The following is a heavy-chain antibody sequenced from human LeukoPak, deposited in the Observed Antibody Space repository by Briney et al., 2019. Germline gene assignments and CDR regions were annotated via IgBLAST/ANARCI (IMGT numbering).Heavy chain of an antibody. Sequence: SETLSLTCTVSGGSISSYYWSWIRQPAGKGLEWIGRIYTSGSTNYNPSLKSRVTISVDTSKNQFSLKLSSVTAADTAVYYCARHPLDSSGWYPWDYWGQGTLVTVSS. D-gene: IGHD6-19*01. CDR3: ARHPLDSSGWYPWDY. V-gene: IGHV4-4*07. J-gene: IGHJ4*02. CDR2: IYTSGST. CDR1: GGSISSYY.